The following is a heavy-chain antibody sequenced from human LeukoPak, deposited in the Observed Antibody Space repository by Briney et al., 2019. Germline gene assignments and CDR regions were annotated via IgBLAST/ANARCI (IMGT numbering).Heavy chain of an antibody. Sequence: PGGSLSLSCAASGFTFSSYGMHWVRQAPGKGLEWVAVISYDGSNKYYADSVKGRFTISRDNSKNTLYLQMNSLRAEDTAVYYCAKAPSEVVPDYWGQGTLVTVSS. CDR1: GFTFSSYG. J-gene: IGHJ4*02. V-gene: IGHV3-30*18. D-gene: IGHD1-14*01. CDR2: ISYDGSNK. CDR3: AKAPSEVVPDY.